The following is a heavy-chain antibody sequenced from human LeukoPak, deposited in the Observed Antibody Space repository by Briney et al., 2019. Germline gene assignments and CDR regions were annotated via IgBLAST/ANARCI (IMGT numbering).Heavy chain of an antibody. V-gene: IGHV4-4*02. CDR3: ARDWNRYAY. D-gene: IGHD1-1*01. CDR1: GGSISSSNW. J-gene: IGHJ4*02. CDR2: IYHSGST. Sequence: PSETLSPTCAVSGGSISSSNWWSWVRQPPGKGLEWIGEIYHSGSTNYNPSLKSRVTISVDTSKNQFSLQLSSVTAADTAVYYCARDWNRYAYWGQGTLVTVSS.